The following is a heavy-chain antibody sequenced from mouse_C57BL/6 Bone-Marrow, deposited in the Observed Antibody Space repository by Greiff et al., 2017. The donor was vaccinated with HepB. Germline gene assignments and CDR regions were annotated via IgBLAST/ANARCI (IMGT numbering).Heavy chain of an antibody. CDR2: ISSGGDYI. CDR1: GFTFSSYA. CDR3: TRDSIYDGYYSYYFDY. D-gene: IGHD2-3*01. V-gene: IGHV5-9-1*02. Sequence: EVQVVESGEGLVKPGGSLKLSCAASGFTFSSYAMSWVRQTPEKRLEWVAYISSGGDYIYYADTVKGRFTISRDNARNTLYLQMSSLKSEDTAMYYCTRDSIYDGYYSYYFDYWGQGTTLTVSS. J-gene: IGHJ2*01.